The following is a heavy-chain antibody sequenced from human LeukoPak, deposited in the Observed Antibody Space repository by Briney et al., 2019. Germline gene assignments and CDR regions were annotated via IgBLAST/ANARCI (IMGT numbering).Heavy chain of an antibody. J-gene: IGHJ4*02. CDR3: ARDRGHYYDNSNDY. CDR2: INWNGGST. D-gene: IGHD3-22*01. Sequence: GGSLRLSCAVSGFTFDDYGMSWVRQAPGKGLEWVSGINWNGGSTGYADSVKGRFTISRDNAKNSLYLQMNSLRAEDTALYYCARDRGHYYDNSNDYWGQGTLVTVSS. V-gene: IGHV3-20*04. CDR1: GFTFDDYG.